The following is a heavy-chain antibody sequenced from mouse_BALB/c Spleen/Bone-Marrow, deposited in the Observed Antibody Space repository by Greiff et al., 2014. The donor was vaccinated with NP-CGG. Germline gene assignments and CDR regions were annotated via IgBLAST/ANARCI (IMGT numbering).Heavy chain of an antibody. CDR1: GFNIKDTY. Sequence: EVQLQQSGSELVKPGASVKLSCAASGFNIKDTYMHWVKQRPEQGLEWIGRIDPANGDTKYDPKFQDKATITADTSSNTAYLQLSSLTSEDTAVYYCTRPSFYYGSSYWYFDVWGAGTTVTVSS. J-gene: IGHJ1*01. CDR2: IDPANGDT. CDR3: TRPSFYYGSSYWYFDV. D-gene: IGHD1-1*01. V-gene: IGHV14-3*02.